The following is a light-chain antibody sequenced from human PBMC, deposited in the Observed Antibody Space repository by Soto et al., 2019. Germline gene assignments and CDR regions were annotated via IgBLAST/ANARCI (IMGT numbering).Light chain of an antibody. CDR1: SSNVGGYDY. J-gene: IGLJ3*02. CDR3: CSYTSSTTWV. Sequence: QSALTQPASVSGSPGQSITISCTGTSSNVGGYDYVSWYQHHPGKAPKLLIYDVSNRPSGVSNRFSGSKSGNTASLTISGLQAEDEGDYYCCSYTSSTTWVFCGGTKLTVL. V-gene: IGLV2-14*03. CDR2: DVS.